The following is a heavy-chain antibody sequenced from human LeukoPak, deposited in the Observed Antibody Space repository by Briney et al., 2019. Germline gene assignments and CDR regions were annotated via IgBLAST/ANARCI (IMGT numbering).Heavy chain of an antibody. V-gene: IGHV3-23*01. D-gene: IGHD4-11*01. CDR1: GFTFSSYA. CDR3: ARIDYSNYVWHY. CDR2: ISGSGGST. Sequence: GGSLRLSCAASGFTFSSYAMSWVRQAPGKGLEWVSAISGSGGSTYYADSVKGRITISRDNSKNTLYLQMNSLRAEDTAVYYCARIDYSNYVWHYWGQGTLVTVSS. J-gene: IGHJ4*02.